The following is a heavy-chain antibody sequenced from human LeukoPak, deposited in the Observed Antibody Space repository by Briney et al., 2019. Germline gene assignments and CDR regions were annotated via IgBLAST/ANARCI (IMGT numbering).Heavy chain of an antibody. J-gene: IGHJ4*02. V-gene: IGHV4-39*07. CDR3: AKGGGDFDY. CDR2: IYYSGST. Sequence: SETLSLTCTVSGGSISSSSYYWGWIRQPPGKGLEWIGSIYYSGSTYYNPSLKSRVTISVDTSKNQFSLKLSSVTAAERAGNYWAKGGGDFDYWGQGTLVTVSS. D-gene: IGHD3-16*01. CDR1: GGSISSSSYY.